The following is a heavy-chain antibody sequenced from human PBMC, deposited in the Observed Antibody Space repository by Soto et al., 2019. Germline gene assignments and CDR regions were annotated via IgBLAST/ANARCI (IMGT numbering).Heavy chain of an antibody. CDR2: IWYDGSKK. D-gene: IGHD2-15*01. CDR3: ARDGLDSAFDL. CDR1: GFTFSRKG. J-gene: IGHJ3*01. Sequence: QEQLVESGGSVVQPGRSLRLSCVASGFTFSRKGMHWVRQAPGKGLEWVAMIWYDGSKKFFGDSVKGRFTISRDNSKNTLFLQMDSLRAEDTAVYYCARDGLDSAFDLWGQGTMVTVSS. V-gene: IGHV3-33*01.